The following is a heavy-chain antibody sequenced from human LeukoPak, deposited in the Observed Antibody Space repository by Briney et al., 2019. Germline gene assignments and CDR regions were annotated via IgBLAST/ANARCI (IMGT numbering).Heavy chain of an antibody. CDR3: ARGRSSGWSNYYYYYGMDV. J-gene: IGHJ6*04. CDR1: GGSFSGYY. CDR2: INHSGST. V-gene: IGHV4-34*01. D-gene: IGHD6-19*01. Sequence: PSETLSLTCAVYGGSFSGYYWSWIRQPPGKGLEWIGEINHSGSTNYNTSLKSRVTISVDTSKNQFSLKLSSVTAADTAVYYCARGRSSGWSNYYYYYGMDVWGKGTTVTVSS.